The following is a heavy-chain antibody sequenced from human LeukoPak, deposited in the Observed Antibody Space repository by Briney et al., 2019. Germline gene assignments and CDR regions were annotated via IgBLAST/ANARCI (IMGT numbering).Heavy chain of an antibody. Sequence: GGSLRLSCAASGFTFSNYYMGWVRQAPGKGLEGVSYISQGGTSTHYADSVKGRVTVSSDDAKNSLYLHMNGLRADDRAVYYCVREQLGAYGWPDDGGQGTLVTVS. D-gene: IGHD3-10*01. CDR1: GFTFSNYY. CDR3: VREQLGAYGWPDD. J-gene: IGHJ4*02. V-gene: IGHV3-11*01. CDR2: ISQGGTST.